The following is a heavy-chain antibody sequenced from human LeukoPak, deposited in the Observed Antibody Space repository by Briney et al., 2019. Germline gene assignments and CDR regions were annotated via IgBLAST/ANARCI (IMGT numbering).Heavy chain of an antibody. CDR3: ARHFPLPGYRYMGLFDY. CDR1: GGSISSYY. CDR2: IYTSGST. V-gene: IGHV4-4*09. Sequence: SETLSLTCTVSGGSISSYYWSWIRQPPGKGLEWIGYIYTSGSTNYNPSLKSRVTISVDTSKNQFSLKLSSVTAADTAVYYCARHFPLPGYRYMGLFDYWGQGTLVTVSS. D-gene: IGHD3-16*02. J-gene: IGHJ4*02.